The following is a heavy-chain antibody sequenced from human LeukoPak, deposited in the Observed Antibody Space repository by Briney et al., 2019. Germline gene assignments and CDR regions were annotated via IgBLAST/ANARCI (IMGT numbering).Heavy chain of an antibody. Sequence: GGSLRLSCAASGFTFSDYYMSWIRQAPGKGLEWVSYISSSGSTIYYADSVKGRFTISRDNAKNSLYLQMNSLRAEDTAVYYCARSPKPPLELMTTPYFDYWGQGTLVTVSS. J-gene: IGHJ4*02. D-gene: IGHD4-17*01. V-gene: IGHV3-11*01. CDR2: ISSSGSTI. CDR1: GFTFSDYY. CDR3: ARSPKPPLELMTTPYFDY.